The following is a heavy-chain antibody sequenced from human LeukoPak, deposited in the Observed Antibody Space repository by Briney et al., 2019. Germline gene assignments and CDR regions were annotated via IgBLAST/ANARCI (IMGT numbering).Heavy chain of an antibody. D-gene: IGHD2-8*01. CDR2: INHSGST. CDR3: ARGGRYCTNGVCSNWFDP. CDR1: GGFFSGYY. J-gene: IGHJ5*02. Sequence: PSETLSLTCAVYGGFFSGYYWSWIRQPPGKGLEWIGEINHSGSTNYNPSLKSRVTISVDTSKNQFSLKLSSVTAADTAVYYCARGGRYCTNGVCSNWFDPWGQGTLVTVSS. V-gene: IGHV4-34*01.